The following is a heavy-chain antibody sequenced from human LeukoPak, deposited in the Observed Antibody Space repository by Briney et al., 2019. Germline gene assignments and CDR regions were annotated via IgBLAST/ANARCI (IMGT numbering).Heavy chain of an antibody. Sequence: GGSLRLSCGASGFNFGAYGMIWVRQAPGKGLDWVALILTDGSNQYYADSVRGRFVISRDNSKNTLDLQMNNLRDADTAVYYCARRGAGTYAFDNWGQGTLVTVSS. D-gene: IGHD3-10*01. CDR3: ARRGAGTYAFDN. CDR1: GFNFGAYG. J-gene: IGHJ4*02. V-gene: IGHV3-33*01. CDR2: ILTDGSNQ.